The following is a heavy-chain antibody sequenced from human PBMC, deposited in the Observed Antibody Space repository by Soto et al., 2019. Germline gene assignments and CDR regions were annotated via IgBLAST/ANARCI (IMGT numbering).Heavy chain of an antibody. J-gene: IGHJ5*02. CDR1: GGSFSGYY. CDR2: INHSGST. Sequence: QVQLQQWGAGLLKPSETLSLTCAVYGGSFSGYYWSWIRQPPGKGLEWIGEINHSGSTNYNPSLKSRVTISVDTSKNQFSLKLRSVTAADTAVYYCARGARITIFERRKYNWFDPWGQGTLVTVSS. V-gene: IGHV4-34*01. D-gene: IGHD3-9*01. CDR3: ARGARITIFERRKYNWFDP.